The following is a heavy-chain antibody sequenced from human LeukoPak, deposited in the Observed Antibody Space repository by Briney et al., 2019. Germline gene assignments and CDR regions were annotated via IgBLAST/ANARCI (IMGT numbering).Heavy chain of an antibody. CDR2: TSSSDAGT. J-gene: IGHJ2*01. CDR3: AKDLVTWASGNWYFDL. CDR1: GFTLSTYA. Sequence: GGSLRLSCAASGFTLSTYAMSWVRQTPGKGLEWVAATSSSDAGTYHADSVRGRFTISRDNSKNTLYLQMNSLRAEDAAVYFCAKDLVTWASGNWYFDLWGRGTLVTVSS. D-gene: IGHD2-21*02. V-gene: IGHV3-23*01.